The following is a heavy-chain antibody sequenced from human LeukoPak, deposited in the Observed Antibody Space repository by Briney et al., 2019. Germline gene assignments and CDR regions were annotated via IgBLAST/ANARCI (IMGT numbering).Heavy chain of an antibody. D-gene: IGHD3-9*01. Sequence: PSQTLSLTCTVSGGSISSGGHYWSWIRQPAGKGLEYLGRISSTGSTNYNPSLRSRVTISVDRSKNQFSLKLSSVTAADTAVYYCASWLRAFDYWGQGTLVTVSS. J-gene: IGHJ4*02. CDR1: GGSISSGGHY. CDR2: ISSTGST. CDR3: ASWLRAFDY. V-gene: IGHV4-61*02.